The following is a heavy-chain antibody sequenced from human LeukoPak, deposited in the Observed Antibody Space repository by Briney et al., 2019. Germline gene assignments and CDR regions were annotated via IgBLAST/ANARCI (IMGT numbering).Heavy chain of an antibody. Sequence: GGSLRLSCAASGFTFSSYGMHWVRQAPGKGLEWVAFIRYDGSNKYYADSVKGRFTISRDNSKNTLYLQMNSLRAEDTAVYYCAKVKVWFGDYFDYWGQGTLVTVSS. D-gene: IGHD3-10*01. CDR3: AKVKVWFGDYFDY. CDR1: GFTFSSYG. V-gene: IGHV3-30*02. CDR2: IRYDGSNK. J-gene: IGHJ4*02.